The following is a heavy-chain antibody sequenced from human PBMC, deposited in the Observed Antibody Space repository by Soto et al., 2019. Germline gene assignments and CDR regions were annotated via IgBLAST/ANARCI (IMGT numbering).Heavy chain of an antibody. D-gene: IGHD5-18*01. CDR1: GGSISSYY. Sequence: SETLSLTCTVSGGSISSYYWSWIRQPPGKGLEWIGYIYYSGSTNYNPSLKSRVTISADTPKNQFSLKLSSVTAADTAVYYCARAFSYGYGLYFDYWGQGTLVTVSS. V-gene: IGHV4-59*08. CDR3: ARAFSYGYGLYFDY. CDR2: IYYSGST. J-gene: IGHJ4*02.